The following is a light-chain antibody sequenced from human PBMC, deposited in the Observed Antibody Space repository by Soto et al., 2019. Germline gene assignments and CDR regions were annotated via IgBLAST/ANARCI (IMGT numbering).Light chain of an antibody. CDR3: AAWDDSLSGSYV. CDR1: SSNIGSNY. J-gene: IGLJ1*01. V-gene: IGLV1-47*01. Sequence: QPVLTQPPSASGTPGQRVTISCSESSSNIGSNYVYWYQQLPGTAPKLLIYRNNQRPSGVPDRFSGSKSGTSASLAISGLRSEDEADYYCAAWDDSLSGSYVFGTGTKLTVL. CDR2: RNN.